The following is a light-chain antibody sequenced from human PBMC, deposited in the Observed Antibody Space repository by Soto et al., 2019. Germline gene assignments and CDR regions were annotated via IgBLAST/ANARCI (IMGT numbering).Light chain of an antibody. CDR2: ELS. Sequence: QSALTQPASVSGSPGQSITISCTGTRSDVGGYNHVSWYQQYPGKAPKVIIYELSNRPSGISNRFSGSKSGNTASLTISGLQAEDEADYYCSSYTSSSTLLYVFGTGTKLTVL. CDR3: SSYTSSSTLLYV. V-gene: IGLV2-14*01. CDR1: RSDVGGYNH. J-gene: IGLJ1*01.